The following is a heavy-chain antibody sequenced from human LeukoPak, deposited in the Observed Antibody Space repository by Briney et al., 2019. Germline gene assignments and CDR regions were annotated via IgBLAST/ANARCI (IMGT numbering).Heavy chain of an antibody. CDR1: GYTFTGYY. V-gene: IGHV1-2*02. CDR2: INPNGGGT. D-gene: IGHD5-24*01. CDR3: ARVVEGDGYNYFDY. Sequence: ASVKVSCKASGYTFTGYYMHWVRQAPGQGLEWMGWINPNGGGTYYAQKFQGRVTMTRDTSISTAYMELSRLRSDDTAVYYCARVVEGDGYNYFDYWGQGTLVTVSS. J-gene: IGHJ4*02.